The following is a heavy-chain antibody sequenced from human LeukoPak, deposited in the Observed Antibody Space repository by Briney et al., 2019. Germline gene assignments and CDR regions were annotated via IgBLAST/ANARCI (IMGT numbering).Heavy chain of an antibody. V-gene: IGHV3-21*01. CDR3: APYSGSYLGGDDFDY. J-gene: IGHJ4*02. CDR2: ISSSSSYI. D-gene: IGHD1-26*01. CDR1: GVTFSSYS. Sequence: PGGSLRLSCAASGVTFSSYSMNWVRQAPGKGLEWVSSISSSSSYIYYADSVKGRFTISRDNAKNSLYLQMNSLRAEDTAVYYCAPYSGSYLGGDDFDYWGQGTLVTVSS.